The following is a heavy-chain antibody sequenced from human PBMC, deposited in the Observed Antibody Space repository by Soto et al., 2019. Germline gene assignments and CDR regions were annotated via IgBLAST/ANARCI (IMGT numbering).Heavy chain of an antibody. Sequence: QVQLQESGPGLVKPSQTLSLTCTVSGGSISSGGYYWSWIRQHPGKGLEWIGYIYYSGSTYYNPSLKSRVTISVDTSKNQFSLKLSSVTAADTAVYYCARFAMVRGVIGSQRALDYWGQGTLVTVSS. D-gene: IGHD3-10*01. CDR1: GGSISSGGYY. CDR3: ARFAMVRGVIGSQRALDY. CDR2: IYYSGST. J-gene: IGHJ4*02. V-gene: IGHV4-31*03.